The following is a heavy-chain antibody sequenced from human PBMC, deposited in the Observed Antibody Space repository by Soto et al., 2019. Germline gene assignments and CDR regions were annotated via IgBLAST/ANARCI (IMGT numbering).Heavy chain of an antibody. V-gene: IGHV1-18*01. Sequence: QVQLVQSGAEVKKPGASVKVSCKASGYTFTSYGISWVRQAPGQGLEWMGWISAYNGNTNYAQMLQGRVTMTKDPSPGTVYMEVRSPEADGTGMYFCSRRVGASEYFYFLGQGTLVTVSS. J-gene: IGHJ4*02. CDR2: ISAYNGNT. CDR1: GYTFTSYG. D-gene: IGHD1-26*01. CDR3: SRRVGASEYFYF.